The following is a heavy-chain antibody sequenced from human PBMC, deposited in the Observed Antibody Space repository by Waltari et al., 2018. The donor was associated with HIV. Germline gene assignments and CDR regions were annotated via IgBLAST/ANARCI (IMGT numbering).Heavy chain of an antibody. J-gene: IGHJ6*02. CDR1: GGSISSYY. CDR2: IYYSGST. V-gene: IGHV4-59*01. D-gene: IGHD4-4*01. Sequence: QVQLQESGPGLVKPSETLSLTCTVSGGSISSYYWSWIRPPPGKGLEWIGYIYYSGSTNYNPSLKSRVTISVDTSKNQFSLKLSSVTAADTAVYYCARGPGEVSNYWHYYGMDVWGQGTTVTVSS. CDR3: ARGPGEVSNYWHYYGMDV.